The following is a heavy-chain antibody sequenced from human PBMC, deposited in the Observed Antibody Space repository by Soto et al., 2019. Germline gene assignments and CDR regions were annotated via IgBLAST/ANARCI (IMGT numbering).Heavy chain of an antibody. V-gene: IGHV6-1*01. D-gene: IGHD6-6*01. CDR1: GDSVSSNSAA. J-gene: IGHJ6*02. CDR3: ASTEYSSSSSGESSYYYYYGMDV. Sequence: PSQTLSLTCAISGDSVSSNSAAWNWIRQSPSRGLEWLGRTYYRSKWYNDYAVSVKSRITINPDTSKNQFSLQLNSVTPEDTAVYYCASTEYSSSSSGESSYYYYYGMDVWGQGTTVTVSS. CDR2: TYYRSKWYN.